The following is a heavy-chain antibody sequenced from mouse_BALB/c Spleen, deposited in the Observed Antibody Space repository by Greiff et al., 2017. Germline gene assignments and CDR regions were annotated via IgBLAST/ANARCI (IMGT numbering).Heavy chain of an antibody. CDR2: INPYNDGT. D-gene: IGHD2-10*02. CDR3: AKGKYGNYVAAMDY. CDR1: GYTFTSYV. Sequence: VQLQQSGPELVKPGASVKMSCKASGYTFTSYVMHWVKQKPGQGLEWIGYINPYNDGTKYNEKFKGKATLTSDKSSSTAYMELSSLTSEDSAVYYCAKGKYGNYVAAMDYWGQGTSVTVSS. V-gene: IGHV1-14*01. J-gene: IGHJ4*01.